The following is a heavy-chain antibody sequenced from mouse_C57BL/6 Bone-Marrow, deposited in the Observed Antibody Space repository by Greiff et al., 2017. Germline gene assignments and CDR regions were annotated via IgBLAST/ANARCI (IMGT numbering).Heavy chain of an antibody. CDR3: AFLSAWFAY. Sequence: VQLQQSGAELVKPGASVKLSCTASGFNIKDYYMHWVKQRTEQGLEWIGRIDPEDGETKYAPKFPGKATITADTSSNTAYLQLSSLTSEDTAVYYCAFLSAWFAYWGQGTLVTVSA. CDR2: IDPEDGET. CDR1: GFNIKDYY. V-gene: IGHV14-2*01. J-gene: IGHJ3*01. D-gene: IGHD1-1*01.